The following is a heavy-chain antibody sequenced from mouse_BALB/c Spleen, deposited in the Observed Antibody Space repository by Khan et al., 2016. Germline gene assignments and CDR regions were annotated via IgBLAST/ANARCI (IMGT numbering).Heavy chain of an antibody. Sequence: VQLKESGAELVKPGASVKLSCTASGFNIKDTYMHWVKQRPEQGLEWIGRIDPANGNTKYDPKFQGKATITADTSSNTAYLQLSSLTSEDTAVYYCARWSGNYAMDYWGQGTSVTVSS. CDR2: IDPANGNT. V-gene: IGHV14-3*02. J-gene: IGHJ4*01. CDR1: GFNIKDTY. D-gene: IGHD1-3*01. CDR3: ARWSGNYAMDY.